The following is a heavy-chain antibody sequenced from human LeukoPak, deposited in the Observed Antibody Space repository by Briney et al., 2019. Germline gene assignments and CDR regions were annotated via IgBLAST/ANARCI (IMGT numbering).Heavy chain of an antibody. CDR3: ARGEEYYDILTGSVTFDY. CDR2: IYYSGST. CDR1: GGSISSGGYY. J-gene: IGHJ4*02. D-gene: IGHD3-9*01. Sequence: SETLSLTCTVSGGSISSGGYYWSWIRQHPGKGLEWIGYIYYSGSTYYNPSLKSRVTISVDTSKNQFSLKLSSVTAADTAVYYCARGEEYYDILTGSVTFDYWGQGTLVTVSS. V-gene: IGHV4-31*03.